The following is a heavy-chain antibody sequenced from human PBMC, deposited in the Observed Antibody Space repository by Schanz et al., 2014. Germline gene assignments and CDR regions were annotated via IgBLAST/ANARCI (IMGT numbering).Heavy chain of an antibody. V-gene: IGHV1-46*03. J-gene: IGHJ4*02. Sequence: QVQLVQSGTQVKKPGASVKVSCKASGYTLSAYSLHWVRQAPGQGLEWMGIVNPSVRGTHFAREFQGRVTVTSDTSTSTVYMELSGLRSEDTAVYYCARDGEDAAAGGNYWGQGTLVTVSS. CDR2: VNPSVRGT. CDR3: ARDGEDAAAGGNY. CDR1: GYTLSAYS. D-gene: IGHD6-13*01.